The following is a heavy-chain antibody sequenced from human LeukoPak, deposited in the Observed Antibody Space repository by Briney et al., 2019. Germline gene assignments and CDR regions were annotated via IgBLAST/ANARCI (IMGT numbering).Heavy chain of an antibody. CDR1: GGTFSSYA. J-gene: IGHJ4*02. D-gene: IGHD1-26*01. Sequence: ASVKVSCKASGGTFSSYAISWVRQAPGQGLEWRGGIIPIFGTANYAQKFQGRVTITTDESTSTAYMELSSLRSEDTAVYYCARAKIVGATKTPFDYWGQGTLVTVSS. V-gene: IGHV1-69*05. CDR3: ARAKIVGATKTPFDY. CDR2: IIPIFGTA.